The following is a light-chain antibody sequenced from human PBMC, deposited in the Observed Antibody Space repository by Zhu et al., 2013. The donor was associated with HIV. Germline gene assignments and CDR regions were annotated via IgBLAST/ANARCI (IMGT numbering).Light chain of an antibody. Sequence: DIQMTQSPSSLSASVGDRVTITCLASQSVSTWLAWYQQKPGKAPKLLIYKTSTLESGVPSRFSGSGSGTEFTLTISSLQPDDFATYYCQQYDSYSLTFGRRD. CDR2: KTS. J-gene: IGKJ4*01. CDR1: QSVSTW. V-gene: IGKV1-5*03. CDR3: QQYDSYSLT.